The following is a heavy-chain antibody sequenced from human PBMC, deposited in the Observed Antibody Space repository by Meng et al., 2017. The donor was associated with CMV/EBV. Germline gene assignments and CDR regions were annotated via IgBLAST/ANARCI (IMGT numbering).Heavy chain of an antibody. CDR1: GFTFSSYA. CDR3: ARDLCGYCSSAPIDP. J-gene: IGHJ5*02. CDR2: ISYDGSNK. V-gene: IGHV3-30-3*01. Sequence: LSLTCVASGFTFSSYAMHWVRQAPGKGLEWVAVISYDGSNKYYADSVKGRFTISRDNSKNTLYLQMNSLRAEDTAVYYCARDLCGYCSSAPIDPWGQGTLVTVSS. D-gene: IGHD2-2*03.